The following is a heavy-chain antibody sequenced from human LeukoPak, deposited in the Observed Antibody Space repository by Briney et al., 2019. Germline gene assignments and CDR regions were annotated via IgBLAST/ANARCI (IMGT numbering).Heavy chain of an antibody. CDR1: GFAVSSNY. J-gene: IGHJ6*02. D-gene: IGHD2-15*01. Sequence: GGSLRLSCAASGFAVSSNYMSWVRQAPGKGLEWVSVIYSGGSTYYIDSVKGRFTISRDNSKNTLYLQMNGLTAEDTAGYYCARAGCSGDSCYYYYGMDVWGQGTTVTVSS. CDR3: ARAGCSGDSCYYYYGMDV. CDR2: IYSGGST. V-gene: IGHV3-66*01.